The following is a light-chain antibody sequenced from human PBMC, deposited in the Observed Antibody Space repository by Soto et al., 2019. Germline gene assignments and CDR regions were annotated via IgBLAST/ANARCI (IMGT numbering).Light chain of an antibody. CDR2: DAS. CDR1: QNISVW. Sequence: DIQMTQSPSTLSASVGDGVTITCRASQNISVWLSWYQQRPGKDPKFLIYDASSLETGVPSRFSGSGSGTEFTLTIRGLQPDDFATCFCQQYDSSSPPFGQGTKLEIK. CDR3: QQYDSSSPP. V-gene: IGKV1-5*01. J-gene: IGKJ2*01.